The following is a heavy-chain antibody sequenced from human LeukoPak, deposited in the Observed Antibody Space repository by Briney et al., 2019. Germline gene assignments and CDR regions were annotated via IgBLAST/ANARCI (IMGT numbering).Heavy chain of an antibody. Sequence: GSSVTVSCMASGYTFTGYYMHWVRQPPAQGLEWMGWINPNSGGTNYAQKCQGRVTMTRDTSISTAYMELSRLRSDDTAVYYCATAAPKRAIDYWGQGTLVTVSS. CDR3: ATAAPKRAIDY. V-gene: IGHV1-2*02. J-gene: IGHJ4*02. CDR1: GYTFTGYY. D-gene: IGHD1-26*01. CDR2: INPNSGGT.